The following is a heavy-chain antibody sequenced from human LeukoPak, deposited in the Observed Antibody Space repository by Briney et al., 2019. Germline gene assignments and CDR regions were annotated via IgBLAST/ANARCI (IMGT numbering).Heavy chain of an antibody. Sequence: SETLSLTCTVSGGSTSSYYCSWIRQPPGKGLEWIGYIYYSGSTNYNPPLTSRVTISVDTSKNQFSLKLSSVTAADTAVYYCARGWYSGSPVQSRGDGTLVTVSS. CDR3: ARGWYSGSPVQS. CDR1: GGSTSSYY. V-gene: IGHV4-59*01. D-gene: IGHD1-26*01. J-gene: IGHJ5*01. CDR2: IYYSGST.